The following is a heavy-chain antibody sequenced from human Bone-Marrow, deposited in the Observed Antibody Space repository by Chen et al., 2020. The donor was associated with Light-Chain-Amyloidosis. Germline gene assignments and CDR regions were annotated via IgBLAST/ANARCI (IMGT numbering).Heavy chain of an antibody. J-gene: IGHJ4*02. D-gene: IGHD5-12*01. CDR2: IYPDDSDA. V-gene: IGHV5-51*01. Sequence: WIGWVRQMPGKGLEWMGVIYPDDSDARYSPSFEGQVTISADKSITTAYLQWRSLKASDTAMYYCARRRDGYNFDYWCQGTLVTVSS. CDR3: ARRRDGYNFDY. CDR1: W.